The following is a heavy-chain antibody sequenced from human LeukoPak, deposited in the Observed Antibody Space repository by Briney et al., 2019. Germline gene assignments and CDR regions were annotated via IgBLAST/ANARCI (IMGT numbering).Heavy chain of an antibody. V-gene: IGHV1-2*02. D-gene: IGHD1-26*01. CDR2: INPNSGGT. Sequence: GASVKVSCKASGYXFTGYYIHWVRQAPGQGLKWMGWINPNSGGTNYAQKFQGRVTMTRDTSISTAYMELSGLRSDDTAVYYCARDTTRDNWFDPWGQGTLVTVSS. CDR1: GYXFTGYY. CDR3: ARDTTRDNWFDP. J-gene: IGHJ5*02.